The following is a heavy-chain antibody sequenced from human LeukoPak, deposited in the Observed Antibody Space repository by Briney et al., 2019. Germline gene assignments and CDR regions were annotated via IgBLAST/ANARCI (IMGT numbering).Heavy chain of an antibody. D-gene: IGHD4/OR15-4a*01. Sequence: PGGSLRLSCAASGFTFSSYSMNWVRQAPGKGLEWVSSISSSSSYIYYADSVKGRFTISRDNAKNSLYLQMNSLRAEDTAVYYCARKDYGEDAFDIWGQGTMVTVSS. J-gene: IGHJ3*02. CDR2: ISSSSSYI. CDR3: ARKDYGEDAFDI. V-gene: IGHV3-21*01. CDR1: GFTFSSYS.